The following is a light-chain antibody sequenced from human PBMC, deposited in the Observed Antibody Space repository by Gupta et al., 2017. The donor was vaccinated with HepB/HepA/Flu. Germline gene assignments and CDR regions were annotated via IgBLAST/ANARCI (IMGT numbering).Light chain of an antibody. CDR1: QSVSSN. V-gene: IGKV3-15*01. CDR2: GAS. CDR3: QQYNNWPPYT. Sequence: DIVMTPSSATLSVSPGERATLTCRASQSVSSNLAWYQQKPGQAPRLLIYGASTRATGIPARFSGSGSGKEFTLTISSRQSEDLAVYYCQQYNNWPPYTFGQGTKVEIK. J-gene: IGKJ2*01.